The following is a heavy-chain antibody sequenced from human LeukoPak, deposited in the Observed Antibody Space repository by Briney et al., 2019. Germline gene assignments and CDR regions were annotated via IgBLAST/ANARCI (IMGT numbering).Heavy chain of an antibody. Sequence: SETLSLTCAVYGGSFSGYYWSWIRQPPGKGLEWIGEINHSGSTNYNPSLKSRVTISVDTSKNQFSLKLSSVTAADTAVYYCATARAEITMVRGVISKNYYYYYYMDVWGKGTTVTISS. J-gene: IGHJ6*03. V-gene: IGHV4-34*01. CDR3: ATARAEITMVRGVISKNYYYYYYMDV. CDR2: INHSGST. CDR1: GGSFSGYY. D-gene: IGHD3-10*01.